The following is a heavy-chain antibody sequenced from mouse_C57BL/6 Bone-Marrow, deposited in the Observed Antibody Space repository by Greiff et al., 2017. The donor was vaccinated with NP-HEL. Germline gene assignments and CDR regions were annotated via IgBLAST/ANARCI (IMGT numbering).Heavy chain of an antibody. J-gene: IGHJ1*03. D-gene: IGHD1-1*01. CDR3: TREQITTVVAHGYFDV. CDR1: GFTFSSYA. CDR2: ISSGGDYS. Sequence: EVKLQESGEGLVKPGGSLKLSCAASGFTFSSYAMSWVRQTPEKRLEWVAYISSGGDYSYYADTVKGRFTISRDNARNTLYLQMSSLKSEDTAMYYWTREQITTVVAHGYFDVWGTGTTVTVSS. V-gene: IGHV5-9-1*02.